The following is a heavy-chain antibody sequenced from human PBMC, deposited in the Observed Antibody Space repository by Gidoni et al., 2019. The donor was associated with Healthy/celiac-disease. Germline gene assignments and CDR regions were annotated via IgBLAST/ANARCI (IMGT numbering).Heavy chain of an antibody. CDR1: VSSVIRGSYY. J-gene: IGHJ4*02. CDR3: ARVYYDFWSGYSKFDY. Sequence: QVQLQESGPGLVKPSETLSLTCTVSVSSVIRGSYYWSWIRQPPGKGLEWIGYIYYSGSTNYNPSLKSRVTISVDTSKNQFSLKLSSVTAADTAVYYCARVYYDFWSGYSKFDYWGQGTLVTVSS. CDR2: IYYSGST. D-gene: IGHD3-3*01. V-gene: IGHV4-61*01.